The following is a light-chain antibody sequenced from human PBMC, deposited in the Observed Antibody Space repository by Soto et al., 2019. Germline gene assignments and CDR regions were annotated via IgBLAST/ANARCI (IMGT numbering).Light chain of an antibody. CDR3: QQYVNSPVT. J-gene: IGKJ2*01. CDR1: QRVNSSY. CDR2: GAS. V-gene: IGKV3-20*01. Sequence: EIVLTQSPDTLYLSPGEGATLSCRASQRVNSSYLAWYQQKPGQAPRLLISGASDRHTGVPARVSGSGSGTDFTLTISRLEPEDFAVYYCQQYVNSPVTFGQGTKLEIK.